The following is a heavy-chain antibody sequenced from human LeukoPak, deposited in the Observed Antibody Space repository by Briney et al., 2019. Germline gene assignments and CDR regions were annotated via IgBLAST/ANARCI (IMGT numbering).Heavy chain of an antibody. CDR1: GGSISTTTYY. J-gene: IGHJ5*02. Sequence: SETLSLTCSVSGGSISTTTYYWGWIRQPPGKGLEWIGEINHSGSTNYNPSLKSRVTISVDTSKNQFSLKLSSVTAADTAVYYCARGQKVKGSPNWFDPWGQGTLVTVSS. CDR2: INHSGST. D-gene: IGHD6-13*01. V-gene: IGHV4-39*07. CDR3: ARGQKVKGSPNWFDP.